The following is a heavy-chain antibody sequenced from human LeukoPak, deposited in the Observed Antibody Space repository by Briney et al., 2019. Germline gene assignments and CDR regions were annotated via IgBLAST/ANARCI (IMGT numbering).Heavy chain of an antibody. D-gene: IGHD3-10*01. Sequence: SETLSLTCTVSGDSISSFYWSWIRQPPGKGLEWIGCIYYSGSTNYNPSLKSRVTISVDTSKDQFSLKLSSVTAADTAVYYCARGGYGSGSYYNYNWFDPWGQGTLVTVSS. J-gene: IGHJ5*02. V-gene: IGHV4-59*12. CDR2: IYYSGST. CDR3: ARGGYGSGSYYNYNWFDP. CDR1: GDSISSFY.